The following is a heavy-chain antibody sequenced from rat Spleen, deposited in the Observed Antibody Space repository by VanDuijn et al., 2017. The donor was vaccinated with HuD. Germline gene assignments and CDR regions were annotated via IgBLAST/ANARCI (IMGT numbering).Heavy chain of an antibody. J-gene: IGHJ1*01. V-gene: IGHV5-7*01. CDR3: ARHTPVNYGYWYFDF. D-gene: IGHD1-11*01. CDR2: ISYDGSST. CDR1: GFTFSDYN. Sequence: EVQLVESGGGLVQPGRSLKLSCAASGFTFSDYNMAWVRQAPKKGLEWVATISYDGSSTYYRDSVKGRFTISRDNAKSTLYLQMDSLRSEDTATYYGARHTPVNYGYWYFDFWGPGTMVTVSS.